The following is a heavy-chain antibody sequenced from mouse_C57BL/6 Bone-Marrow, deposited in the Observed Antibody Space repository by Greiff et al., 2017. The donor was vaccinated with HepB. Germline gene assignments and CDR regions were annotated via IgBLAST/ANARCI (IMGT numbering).Heavy chain of an antibody. V-gene: IGHV1-58*01. D-gene: IGHD2-5*01. CDR3: ARVGSNYEFAY. CDR2: IYIGNGYT. Sequence: EVQLQQSGAELVRPGSSVKMSCKTSGYTFTSYGINWVKQRPGQGLEWIGYIYIGNGYTEYTEKFKGKATLTSDTSSSTAYMQLSSLTSEDSAIYFCARVGSNYEFAYWGQGTLVTVSA. J-gene: IGHJ3*01. CDR1: GYTFTSYG.